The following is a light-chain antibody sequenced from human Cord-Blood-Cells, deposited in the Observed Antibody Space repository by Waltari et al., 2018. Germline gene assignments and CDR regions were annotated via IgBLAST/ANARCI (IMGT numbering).Light chain of an antibody. CDR2: EVS. CDR3: CSDAGSKNLV. V-gene: IGLV2-8*01. CDR1: SSDVGGYSY. J-gene: IGLJ2*01. Sequence: QSALTQPPSASGSPGQSVTLSCTGTSSDVGGYSYVSWYQQHPGKAPMLMIYEVSKRPAGVPGRCSGCRSGNTASLTVAGLQAEDEADDTCCSDAGSKNLVFGGGTKLAVL.